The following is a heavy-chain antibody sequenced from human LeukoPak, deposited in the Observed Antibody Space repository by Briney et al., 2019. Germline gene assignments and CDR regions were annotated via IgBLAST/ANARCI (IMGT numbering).Heavy chain of an antibody. Sequence: ASVKVSCKASGYTFTSHDIDWVRQATGQGLEWMGWMNPNSGNTGYAQKFQGRVTMTRDTSISTVYMELSSLTSEDTAVYYCARGVVRGRFDRDVWGQGTTVTVSS. CDR1: GYTFTSHD. D-gene: IGHD3-10*01. J-gene: IGHJ6*02. V-gene: IGHV1-8*01. CDR2: MNPNSGNT. CDR3: ARGVVRGRFDRDV.